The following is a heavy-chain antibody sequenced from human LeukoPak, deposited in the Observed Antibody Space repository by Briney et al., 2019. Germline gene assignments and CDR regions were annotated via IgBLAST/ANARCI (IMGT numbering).Heavy chain of an antibody. CDR1: GDSINNYY. D-gene: IGHD3-10*01. CDR3: ARHRGSGSPYFDY. Sequence: SETLSLTCTVSGDSINNYYWSWIRQSPGKGLEWIGYIYYSGSTKYNPSLKSRVTISVDTSKNQFSLKLSSVTAADTAVYYCARHRGSGSPYFDYWRQGTLVTVSS. J-gene: IGHJ4*02. CDR2: IYYSGST. V-gene: IGHV4-59*08.